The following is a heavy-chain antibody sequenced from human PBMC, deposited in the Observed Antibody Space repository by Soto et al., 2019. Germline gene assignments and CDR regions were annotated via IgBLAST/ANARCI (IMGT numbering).Heavy chain of an antibody. D-gene: IGHD2-2*01. CDR1: GGSVSSGSYY. CDR2: IYYSGST. J-gene: IGHJ6*02. V-gene: IGHV4-61*01. CDR3: AREAPPDIVVSTAPLYGMDV. Sequence: SETLSLTCTVSGGSVSSGSYYWSWIRQPPGKGLEWIGYIYYSGSTNYNPSLKSRVTISVDTSKNQFSLKLSSVTAADTAVYYCAREAPPDIVVSTAPLYGMDVWGQGTTVTVSS.